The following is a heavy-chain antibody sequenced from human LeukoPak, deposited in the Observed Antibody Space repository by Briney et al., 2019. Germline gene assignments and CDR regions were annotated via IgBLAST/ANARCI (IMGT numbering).Heavy chain of an antibody. CDR1: RYTFTGYY. CDR2: INPNSGGI. Sequence: ASVKVSCKTSRYTFTGYYMHWVRQAPGQGLEWMGWINPNSGGINYAQKFQGRVTMTRDTSISTAYMELSRLRSDDTAVYYCARGGDFYDSSGYYDDAFDIWGRGTMVTVSS. J-gene: IGHJ3*02. CDR3: ARGGDFYDSSGYYDDAFDI. D-gene: IGHD3-22*01. V-gene: IGHV1-2*02.